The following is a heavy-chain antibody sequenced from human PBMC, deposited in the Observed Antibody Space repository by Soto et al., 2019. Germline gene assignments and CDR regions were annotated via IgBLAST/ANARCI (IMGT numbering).Heavy chain of an antibody. J-gene: IGHJ1*01. CDR2: IYYSGST. D-gene: IGHD6-13*01. Sequence: QLPLPELGPGLVKPSETLSLTCTVSGGSISSSSYYWGWIRQPPGPGLEWIGSIYYSGSTSYNPSLSTRVIISGETSKNQFSLSLSAVTAAYTAVDYCARIAAAGGGLGYWGQGNLVTVSS. CDR1: GGSISSSSYY. V-gene: IGHV4-39*01. CDR3: ARIAAAGGGLGY.